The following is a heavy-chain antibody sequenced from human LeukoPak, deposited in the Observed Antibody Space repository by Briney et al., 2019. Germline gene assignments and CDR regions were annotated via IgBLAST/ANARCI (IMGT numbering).Heavy chain of an antibody. CDR3: AREGDDLDS. V-gene: IGHV3-23*01. CDR1: GFTFSSYG. D-gene: IGHD3-10*01. J-gene: IGHJ4*02. Sequence: GGSLRLSCAASGFTFSSYGMSWVRQAPGKGLEWVSGIVGSGGRTYYADSVKGRFTISRDNYKNTLYLQMNSLRAEDTAVYYCAREGDDLDSWGQGTLVTVSS. CDR2: IVGSGGRT.